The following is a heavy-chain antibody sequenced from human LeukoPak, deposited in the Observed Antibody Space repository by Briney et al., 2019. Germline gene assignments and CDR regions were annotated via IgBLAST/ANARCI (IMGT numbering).Heavy chain of an antibody. J-gene: IGHJ4*02. Sequence: ASVRVSCKTSGYPFRGYYVHWVRQAPGQGLEWMGWVNPNTGTTSSAKKFQGRVTMTTDTSINTVYMELRSLISDGTAMYYCAKDWGIAMTGLYSFDHWGQGTLVTVSS. V-gene: IGHV1-2*02. D-gene: IGHD6-19*01. CDR3: AKDWGIAMTGLYSFDH. CDR1: GYPFRGYY. CDR2: VNPNTGTT.